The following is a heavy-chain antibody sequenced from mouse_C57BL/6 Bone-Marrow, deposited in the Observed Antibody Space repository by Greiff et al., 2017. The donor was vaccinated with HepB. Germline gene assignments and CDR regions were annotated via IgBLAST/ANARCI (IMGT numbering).Heavy chain of an antibody. CDR2: ISSGGSYT. J-gene: IGHJ1*03. Sequence: EVKLMESGGDLVKPGGSLKLSCAASGFTFSSYGMSWVRQTPDKRLEWVATISSGGSYTYYPDSVKGRFTISRDNAKNTLYLQMSSLKSEDTAMYYCARGGVWGTGTTVTVSS. V-gene: IGHV5-6*01. CDR3: ARGGV. CDR1: GFTFSSYG.